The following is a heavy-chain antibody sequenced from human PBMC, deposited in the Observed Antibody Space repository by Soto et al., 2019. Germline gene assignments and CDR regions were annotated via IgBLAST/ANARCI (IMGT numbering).Heavy chain of an antibody. CDR1: GHTLSDFS. Sequence: QVQLVQSGAEVKKPGASVKVSCKVSGHTLSDFSMHWVRQAPGRGLEWMGGFDPEDGDPIYAQNFQGRVTMTEDSSTDTAYMELSSLASENTAMYYCATDLLTAVAGEEGYWGQGTLVTVSS. CDR2: FDPEDGDP. V-gene: IGHV1-24*01. J-gene: IGHJ4*02. D-gene: IGHD6-19*01. CDR3: ATDLLTAVAGEEGY.